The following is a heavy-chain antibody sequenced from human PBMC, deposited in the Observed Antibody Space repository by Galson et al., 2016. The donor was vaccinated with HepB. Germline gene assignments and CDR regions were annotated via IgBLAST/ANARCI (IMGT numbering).Heavy chain of an antibody. V-gene: IGHV4-39*01. CDR3: ARQKTSHFDP. Sequence: TLSLTCTVSGDSLSSTTYYWGWIRQPPGKGLEWIGSTYHSGFAFYNPPLKSRVAISVDGSKNQFSLKLTSVTAADTAVYFCARQKTSHFDPWGQGTLVTVSS. J-gene: IGHJ5*02. CDR1: GDSLSSTTYY. CDR2: TYHSGFA.